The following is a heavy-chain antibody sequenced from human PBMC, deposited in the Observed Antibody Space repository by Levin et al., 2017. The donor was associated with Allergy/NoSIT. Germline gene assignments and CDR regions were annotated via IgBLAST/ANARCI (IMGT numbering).Heavy chain of an antibody. CDR1: GGPVSSGTYY. V-gene: IGHV4-61*01. J-gene: IGHJ6*02. CDR2: INYRGVT. CDR3: ARNRIIVSGGNDYYYGMDV. Sequence: SETLSLTCSVSGGPVSSGTYYWSWIRRPPGKGLEWIGYINYRGVTKYNPSLKSRVTISVDTSKNEFSLKVTSVTAADTAVYYCARNRIIVSGGNDYYYGMDVWGQGTTVTVSS. D-gene: IGHD5/OR15-5a*01.